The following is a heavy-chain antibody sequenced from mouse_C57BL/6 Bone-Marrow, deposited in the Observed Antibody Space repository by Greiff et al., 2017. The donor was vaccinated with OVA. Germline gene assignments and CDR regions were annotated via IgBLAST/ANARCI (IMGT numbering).Heavy chain of an antibody. CDR1: GYTFTSYG. V-gene: IGHV1-81*01. Sequence: QVQLQQSGAELARPGASVKLSCKASGYTFTSYGISWVKQRTGQGLEWIGEIYPSSGGTCYNEKFKGKATLTVDKSSSTAYMELRSLTSEDSAVDVCARSGYFDVWGTGTTVTVSS. CDR2: IYPSSGGT. J-gene: IGHJ1*03. CDR3: ARSGYFDV.